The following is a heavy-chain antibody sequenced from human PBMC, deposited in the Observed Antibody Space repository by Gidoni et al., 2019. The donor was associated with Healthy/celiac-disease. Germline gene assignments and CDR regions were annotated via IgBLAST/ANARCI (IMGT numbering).Heavy chain of an antibody. D-gene: IGHD3-3*01. Sequence: QVQLQESGPGLVKPSQTLSLICTVSGGSISSGDYYWSWIRQPPGKGLEWIGYIYYSGSTYYNPSLKSRVTISVDTSKNQFSLKLSSVTAADTAVYYCARDLPTYDFWSGSPAASFGFDYWGQGTLVTVSS. CDR3: ARDLPTYDFWSGSPAASFGFDY. CDR2: IYYSGST. CDR1: GGSISSGDYY. V-gene: IGHV4-30-4*01. J-gene: IGHJ4*02.